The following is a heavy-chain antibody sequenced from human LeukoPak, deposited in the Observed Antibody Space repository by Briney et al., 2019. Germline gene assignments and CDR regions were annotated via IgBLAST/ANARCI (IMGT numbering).Heavy chain of an antibody. CDR1: GYTFTSYG. Sequence: ASVKVSCKASGYTFTSYGISWVRQAPGQGLEWMGWISAYNGNTNCAQKLQGRVTMTTDTSTSTAYMELRSLRSDDTAVYYCARGSRWYGDYDPYYFDYWGQGTLVTVSS. CDR3: ARGSRWYGDYDPYYFDY. V-gene: IGHV1-18*01. J-gene: IGHJ4*02. D-gene: IGHD4-17*01. CDR2: ISAYNGNT.